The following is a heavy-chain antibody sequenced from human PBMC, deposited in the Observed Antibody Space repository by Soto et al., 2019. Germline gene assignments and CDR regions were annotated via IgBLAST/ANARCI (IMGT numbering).Heavy chain of an antibody. CDR1: GYTLTELS. D-gene: IGHD3-3*01. J-gene: IGHJ3*02. CDR2: FDPEDGET. V-gene: IGHV1-24*01. CDR3: ATAGIRFLEWFLAFDI. Sequence: ASVKVSCKVSGYTLTELSMHWVRQAPGKGLEWVGGFDPEDGETIYAQKFQGRVTMTEDTSTDTAYMELSSLRSEDTAVYYCATAGIRFLEWFLAFDIWGQGTMVTVSS.